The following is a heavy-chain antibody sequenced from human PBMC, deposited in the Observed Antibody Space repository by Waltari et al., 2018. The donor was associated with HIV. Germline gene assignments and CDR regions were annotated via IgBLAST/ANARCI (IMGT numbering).Heavy chain of an antibody. J-gene: IGHJ4*02. CDR3: ARGFFSFDY. CDR2: LYSGGTT. V-gene: IGHV3-53*02. CDR1: GLTVRGNY. Sequence: EVQLVETGGGLIQPGGSLRLSCAASGLTVRGNYISWVRQAPGKGLEWVSVLYSGGTTNYADSVKGRFTISRDNSKNTLYLQMNNLRAEDTAVYYCARGFFSFDYWGQGTLVTVSS. D-gene: IGHD3-10*01.